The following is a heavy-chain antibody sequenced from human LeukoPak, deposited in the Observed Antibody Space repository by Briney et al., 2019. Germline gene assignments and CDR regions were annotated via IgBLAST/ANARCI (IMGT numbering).Heavy chain of an antibody. Sequence: SETLSLTCTVSGGSISSYYWSWIRQPPGKGLEWIGCIYYGRSTNYNPSLKSRVTISVDTSNNQFSLKLSSVTAADTAVYYCARAGSGGYYYGMDVWGQGTTFTVSS. J-gene: IGHJ6*02. CDR2: IYYGRST. V-gene: IGHV4-59*01. D-gene: IGHD6-19*01. CDR3: ARAGSGGYYYGMDV. CDR1: GGSISSYY.